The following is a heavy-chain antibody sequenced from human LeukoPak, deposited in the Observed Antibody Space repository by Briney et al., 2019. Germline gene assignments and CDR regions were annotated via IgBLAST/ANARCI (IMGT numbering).Heavy chain of an antibody. J-gene: IGHJ4*02. Sequence: QSSETLSLTCSVSGGSISSYYWSWIRQPPGKGLEWIGYIYYSGSTNYNPSLKSRVTISVDTSKNQFSLKLSSVTAADTAVYYCARIMATPLGYFDYWGQGTLVTVSS. D-gene: IGHD5-12*01. CDR2: IYYSGST. CDR1: GGSISSYY. CDR3: ARIMATPLGYFDY. V-gene: IGHV4-59*01.